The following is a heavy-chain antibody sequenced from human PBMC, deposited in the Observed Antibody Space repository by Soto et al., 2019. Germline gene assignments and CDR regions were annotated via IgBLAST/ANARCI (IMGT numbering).Heavy chain of an antibody. CDR2: VWYDGGNK. D-gene: IGHD5-12*01. J-gene: IGHJ6*02. Sequence: QVQLVESGGGVVQPGRSLRLSCAASGFTFSSYGMHWVRQAPGKGLEWVALVWYDGGNKYYADSVKGRFTISRDNSKNTLYLQMNSLRYEDTAVYYCVRAAGYSGNDYVYYYGMDVWGQGTTVTVSS. CDR1: GFTFSSYG. CDR3: VRAAGYSGNDYVYYYGMDV. V-gene: IGHV3-33*01.